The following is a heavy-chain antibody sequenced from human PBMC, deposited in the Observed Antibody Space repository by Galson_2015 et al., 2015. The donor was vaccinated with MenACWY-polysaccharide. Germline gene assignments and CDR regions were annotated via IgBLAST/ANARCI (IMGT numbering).Heavy chain of an antibody. CDR3: AKSASGWYWFDP. D-gene: IGHD6-19*01. CDR2: ISGSGGTT. Sequence: SLRLSCAASGFTFNNYAMSWVRQAPGKGLEWVSAISGSGGTTYHADSVKGRFTISRDNSKNTPSLQMNSLRAEDTAVYYCAKSASGWYWFDPWGQGTLVTVSS. J-gene: IGHJ5*02. CDR1: GFTFNNYA. V-gene: IGHV3-23*01.